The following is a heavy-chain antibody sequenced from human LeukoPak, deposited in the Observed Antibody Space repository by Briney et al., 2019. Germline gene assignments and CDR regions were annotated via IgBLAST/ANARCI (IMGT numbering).Heavy chain of an antibody. J-gene: IGHJ6*03. CDR3: ARQVSDYFYYYIDV. CDR1: GGSISSSGYY. Sequence: SETLSLTCSVSGGSISSSGYYWNWIRQPPGKGLEWVGSIYYSGTTYYNSSLKSRVTISEDTSKNRFSLMLTSETAADTAVYYCARQVSDYFYYYIDVWGEGTTVIVSS. V-gene: IGHV4-39*01. CDR2: IYYSGTT.